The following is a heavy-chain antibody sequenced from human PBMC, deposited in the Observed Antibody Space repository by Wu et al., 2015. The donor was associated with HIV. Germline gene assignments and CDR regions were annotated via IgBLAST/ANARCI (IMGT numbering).Heavy chain of an antibody. CDR1: GGTFGSYA. D-gene: IGHD3-10*01. CDR2: IIPIFGTA. CDR3: ARDPGGEYYYGSGSYYWTGAFDI. Sequence: QVQLVQSGAEVKKPGSSVKVSCKASGGTFGSYAISWVRQAPGQGLEWMGGIIPIFGTANYAQKFQGRVTITTDESTSTAYMELSSLRSEDTAVYYCARDPGGEYYYGSGSYYWTGAFDIWGQGTMVTVSS. V-gene: IGHV1-69*05. J-gene: IGHJ3*02.